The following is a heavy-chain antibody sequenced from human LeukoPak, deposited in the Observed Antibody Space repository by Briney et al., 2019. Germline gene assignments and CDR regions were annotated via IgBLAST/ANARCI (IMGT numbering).Heavy chain of an antibody. J-gene: IGHJ4*02. CDR1: GFTFSDYY. V-gene: IGHV3-11*01. CDR3: GGEGGGKYCSSTSCYEYYFDY. CDR2: ISSSGSTI. D-gene: IGHD2-2*01. Sequence: GGSLRLSCAASGFTFSDYYMSWIRQAPGKGLEWVSYISSSGSTIYYADSVKGRFTISRDNAKNSLYLQMNSLRAEDTAVYYCGGEGGGKYCSSTSCYEYYFDYWGQGTLVTVSS.